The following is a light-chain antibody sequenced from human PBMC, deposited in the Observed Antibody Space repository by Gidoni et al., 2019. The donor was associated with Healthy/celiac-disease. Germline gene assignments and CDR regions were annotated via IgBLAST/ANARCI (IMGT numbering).Light chain of an antibody. CDR2: GAS. CDR1: QSVSSN. Sequence: IVMTQSPATLSVSPGERATLSCRASQSVSSNLAWYQQKPGQAPRLLIYGASTRATGIPARVSGSGSGTEFTLTISSLQSEDFAVYYCQQYNNWHPYTFGQGTKLEIK. V-gene: IGKV3-15*01. CDR3: QQYNNWHPYT. J-gene: IGKJ2*01.